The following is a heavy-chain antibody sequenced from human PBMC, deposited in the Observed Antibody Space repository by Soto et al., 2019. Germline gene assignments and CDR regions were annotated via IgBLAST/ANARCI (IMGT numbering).Heavy chain of an antibody. Sequence: QVQLQESGQGLVKPSQTLSLTCTVSGGSIRNDNFYWSYLRKRPGKGLEWIGNISYSGYTYYHTSLKRRVIISVDPSNTQIYRIRNSVTAADTAVYYCARDGEGTVTGRGALGIGGRGTWVTFSS. CDR3: ARDGEGTVTGRGALGI. J-gene: IGHJ3*01. CDR1: GGSIRNDNFY. D-gene: IGHD6-19*01. V-gene: IGHV4-31*03. CDR2: ISYSGYT.